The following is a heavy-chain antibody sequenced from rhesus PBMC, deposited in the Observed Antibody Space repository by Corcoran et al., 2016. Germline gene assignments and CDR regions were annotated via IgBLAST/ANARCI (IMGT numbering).Heavy chain of an antibody. CDR1: GFNFCNVW. Sequence: EVQLVESGGGLVQPGGSLRLSCAASGFNFCNVWMNWVLQPPGKGLEWVARIKSKADGGTAVYAASVKVRFTISRDDSKNTLYLQMNSLKTEDTAVYYCTTQRSWNSDYWGQGVLVTVSS. J-gene: IGHJ4*01. CDR3: TTQRSWNSDY. D-gene: IGHD6-25*01. V-gene: IGHV3-30*01. CDR2: IKSKADGGTA.